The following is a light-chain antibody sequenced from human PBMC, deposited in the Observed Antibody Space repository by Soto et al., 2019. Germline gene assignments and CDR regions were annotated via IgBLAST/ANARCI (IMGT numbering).Light chain of an antibody. Sequence: DIQMTQSPSSVSASVGDRVTITFRASQDIKRWLAWYQQKPGKAPELLIYDASTLQSGVPSRFRGSVSWRYLRRSISSLQPEDFATYYCEHVNSFQITVDQGTRLEIK. CDR2: DAS. CDR1: QDIKRW. V-gene: IGKV1-12*01. CDR3: EHVNSFQIT. J-gene: IGKJ5*01.